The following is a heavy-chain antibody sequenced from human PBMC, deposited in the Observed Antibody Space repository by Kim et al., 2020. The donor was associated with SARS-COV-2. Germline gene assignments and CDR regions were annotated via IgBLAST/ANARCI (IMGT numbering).Heavy chain of an antibody. D-gene: IGHD6-19*01. CDR2: IIPIFGTA. CDR1: GGTFSSYA. V-gene: IGHV1-69*13. J-gene: IGHJ4*02. CDR3: ARTLGYSSGWEGGHFDY. Sequence: SVKVSCKASGGTFSSYAISWVRQAPGQGLEWMGGIIPIFGTANYAQKFQGRVTITADESTSTAYMELSSLRSEDTAVYYCARTLGYSSGWEGGHFDYWGQGTLVTVSS.